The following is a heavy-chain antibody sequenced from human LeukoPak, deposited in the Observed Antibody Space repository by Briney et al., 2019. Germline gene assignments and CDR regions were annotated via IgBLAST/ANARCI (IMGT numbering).Heavy chain of an antibody. Sequence: PSETLSLTCTVSGGSISSSSYYWGWIRLPPGKGLEWIGSIYYSGSTYYNPSLKSRVTISVDTSKNQFSLKLTSVTAADTAVYYCAKTLYPWNFDYWGQGTLVTVSS. J-gene: IGHJ4*02. CDR3: AKTLYPWNFDY. V-gene: IGHV4-39*07. CDR2: IYYSGST. D-gene: IGHD2-2*02. CDR1: GGSISSSSYY.